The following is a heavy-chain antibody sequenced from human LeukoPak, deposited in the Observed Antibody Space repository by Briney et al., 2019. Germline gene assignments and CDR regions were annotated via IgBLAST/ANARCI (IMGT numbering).Heavy chain of an antibody. Sequence: GGSLRLSCAASGFTFSSYSMNWVRQAPGKGLEWVSSISSSSSYIYYADSVKGRFTISRDNAKNSLYLQMNSPRAEDTAVYYCARDRDDYYGSGSYFDHWGQGTLVTVSS. CDR2: ISSSSSYI. CDR3: ARDRDDYYGSGSYFDH. D-gene: IGHD3-10*01. J-gene: IGHJ5*02. V-gene: IGHV3-21*01. CDR1: GFTFSSYS.